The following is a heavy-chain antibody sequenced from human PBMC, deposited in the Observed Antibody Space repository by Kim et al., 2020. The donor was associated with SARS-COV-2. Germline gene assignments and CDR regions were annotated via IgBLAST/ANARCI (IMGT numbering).Heavy chain of an antibody. CDR3: ARDRSGSYFDY. CDR1: GFTFSSYA. J-gene: IGHJ4*02. CDR2: ISYDGSNK. Sequence: GGSLRLSFAASGFTFSSYAMHWVRQAPGKGLEWVAVISYDGSNKYYADSVKGRFTISRDNSKNTLYLQMNSLRAEDTAVYYCARDRSGSYFDYWGQETLVTVSS. D-gene: IGHD1-26*01. V-gene: IGHV3-30-3*01.